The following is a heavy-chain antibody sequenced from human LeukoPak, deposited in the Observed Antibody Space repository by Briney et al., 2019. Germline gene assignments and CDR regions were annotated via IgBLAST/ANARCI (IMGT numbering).Heavy chain of an antibody. CDR2: FDPEDGET. V-gene: IGHV1-24*01. D-gene: IGHD3-10*01. J-gene: IGHJ5*02. CDR1: GYTLTELS. CDR3: ATGYGSRGGWFDP. Sequence: GASVKVSCKVSGYTLTELSMHWVRQAPGKGLEWRGGFDPEDGETIYAQKFQGRVTMTEDTSTDTAYMELSSLRSEDTAVYYCATGYGSRGGWFDPWGQGTLVTVSS.